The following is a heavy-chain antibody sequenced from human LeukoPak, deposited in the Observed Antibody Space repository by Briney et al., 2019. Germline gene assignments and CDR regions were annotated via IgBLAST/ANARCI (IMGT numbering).Heavy chain of an antibody. CDR2: IYYKGDT. CDR1: GGSLNDYF. J-gene: IGHJ6*03. Sequence: SETLSLTCTVSGGSLNDYFWDWIRHAPRKGLGWVGNIYYKGDTNYNPSPKGRLTVSLDTSKNHFSLKLTSVTAADTAVYYCARGRVFYYMDVWGEGTTVTVSS. V-gene: IGHV4-59*01. CDR3: ARGRVFYYMDV. D-gene: IGHD3-3*01.